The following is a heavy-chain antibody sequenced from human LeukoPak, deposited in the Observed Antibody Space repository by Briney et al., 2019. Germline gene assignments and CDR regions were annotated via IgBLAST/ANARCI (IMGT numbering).Heavy chain of an antibody. D-gene: IGHD2-15*01. CDR1: GFTFANYA. Sequence: PGGSLRLSCAASGFTFANYAMSWVRQAPGKGLEWVGRIKSKTDGGTTDYAAPVKGRFTISRDDSKTTLYLQMSSLKTEDTAVYYCTTRYCSGGRCDYWGQGTLVTVSS. V-gene: IGHV3-15*01. CDR3: TTRYCSGGRCDY. J-gene: IGHJ4*02. CDR2: IKSKTDGGTT.